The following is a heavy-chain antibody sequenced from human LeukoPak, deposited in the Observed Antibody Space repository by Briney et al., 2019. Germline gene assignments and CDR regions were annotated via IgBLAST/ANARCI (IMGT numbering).Heavy chain of an antibody. CDR3: ARAGYSGYDFNFDY. CDR1: GGSITSGGYY. Sequence: SGTLSLTCTVSGGSITSGGYYWSWIRQHPGKGLEWIGYIYHTGSTYYNPSLKSRISTSLDTSKNQFSLKLSSVTAADTAVYYCARAGYSGYDFNFDYWGQGTLVTVSS. J-gene: IGHJ4*02. D-gene: IGHD5-12*01. CDR2: IYHTGST. V-gene: IGHV4-31*03.